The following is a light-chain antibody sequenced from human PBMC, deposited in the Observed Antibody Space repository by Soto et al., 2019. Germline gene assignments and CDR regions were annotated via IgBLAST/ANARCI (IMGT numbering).Light chain of an antibody. CDR1: QGISNY. Sequence: DIQMTQSPSSLSASVGDRVTITCRASQGISNYLVWYQQKPGKVPKLLIYAASTVQSGVPSRFSGSGSGTDFTLTISSLQPEHVATYYCQNYNGAPWTFGQGTKVEIK. CDR3: QNYNGAPWT. J-gene: IGKJ1*01. CDR2: AAS. V-gene: IGKV1-27*01.